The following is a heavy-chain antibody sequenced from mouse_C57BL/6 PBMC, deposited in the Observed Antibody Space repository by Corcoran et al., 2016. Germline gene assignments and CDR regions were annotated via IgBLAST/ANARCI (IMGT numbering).Heavy chain of an antibody. D-gene: IGHD1-1*01. CDR1: GYTFTDYY. J-gene: IGHJ1*03. CDR2: INPNNGGT. V-gene: IGHV1-26*01. Sequence: EVQLQQSGPELVKPGASVKISCKASGYTFTDYYMNWVKQSHGKSLEWIGDINPNNGGTSYNQKFKGKATLTVDKSSSTAYMELRSLTSEDSAVYYCARIYGSSYGYFDVWGTGTTVTVSS. CDR3: ARIYGSSYGYFDV.